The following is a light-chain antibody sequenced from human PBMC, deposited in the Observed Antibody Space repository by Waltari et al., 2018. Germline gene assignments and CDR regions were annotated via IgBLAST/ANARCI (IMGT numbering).Light chain of an antibody. Sequence: QSALTQPASVSGSPGQSITIPCLGTGRDGGTYNSVSWYQCHPGQAPKLMIYDVTERPSGVSDRFSGSKSGNTASLTISGLQTEDEAFYYCSSYTSDSTIVFGGGTRLTVL. CDR3: SSYTSDSTIV. V-gene: IGLV2-14*03. CDR1: GRDGGTYNS. J-gene: IGLJ3*02. CDR2: DVT.